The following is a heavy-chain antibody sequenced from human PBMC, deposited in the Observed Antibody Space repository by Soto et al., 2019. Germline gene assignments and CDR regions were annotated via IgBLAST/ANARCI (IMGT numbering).Heavy chain of an antibody. CDR1: GGSISSGDYY. CDR3: ARSGEVRGVIILQDNWFDP. CDR2: IYYSGST. J-gene: IGHJ5*02. D-gene: IGHD3-10*01. V-gene: IGHV4-30-4*01. Sequence: SETLSLTCTVSGGSISSGDYYLSWIRQPPGKGLEWIGYIYYSGSTYYNPSLKSRVTISVDTSKNQFSLKLSSVTAADTAVYYCARSGEVRGVIILQDNWFDPWGQGTLVTVSS.